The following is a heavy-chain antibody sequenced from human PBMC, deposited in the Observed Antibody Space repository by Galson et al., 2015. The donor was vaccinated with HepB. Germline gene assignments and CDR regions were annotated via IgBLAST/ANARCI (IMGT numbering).Heavy chain of an antibody. CDR1: GDSVSNNNAA. CDR2: TYYRPKWYN. V-gene: IGHV6-1*01. D-gene: IGHD6-19*01. CDR3: ARFIALATDAFDV. J-gene: IGHJ3*01. Sequence: CAISGDSVSNNNAAWNWIRQSPSRGLEWLGRTYYRPKWYNDYAVSVKSRMTINPDTSKNQFSLQLNSVTPEDTAVYYCARFIALATDAFDVWGQGTMVTVSS.